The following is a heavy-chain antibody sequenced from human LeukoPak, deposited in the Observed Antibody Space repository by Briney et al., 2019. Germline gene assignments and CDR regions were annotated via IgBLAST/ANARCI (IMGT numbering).Heavy chain of an antibody. V-gene: IGHV3-23*01. CDR3: AKDVLAAAGYYFDS. CDR1: GFTFSSYA. CDR2: ISAGGTNT. D-gene: IGHD6-13*01. J-gene: IGHJ4*02. Sequence: GGSPRLSCAASGFTFSSYAMSWVCQAPGKGLEWVSTISAGGTNTYYAGSVKGRFTISRDNSENTLYLQMNSLRAEDTAVYYCAKDVLAAAGYYFDSWGQGTLVTVSS.